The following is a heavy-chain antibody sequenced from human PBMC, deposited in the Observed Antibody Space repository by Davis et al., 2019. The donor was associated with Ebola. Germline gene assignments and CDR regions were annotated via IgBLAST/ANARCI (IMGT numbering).Heavy chain of an antibody. D-gene: IGHD5-12*01. Sequence: PGGSLRLSCAASGFTFSDYYMSWIRQAPGKGLEWVSYISSSGSTIYYADSVKGRFTISRDNAKNSLYLQMNSLRAEDTAVYYCAKDTRGYEPYYFDYWGQGTLVTVSS. CDR1: GFTFSDYY. J-gene: IGHJ4*02. CDR3: AKDTRGYEPYYFDY. CDR2: ISSSGSTI. V-gene: IGHV3-11*01.